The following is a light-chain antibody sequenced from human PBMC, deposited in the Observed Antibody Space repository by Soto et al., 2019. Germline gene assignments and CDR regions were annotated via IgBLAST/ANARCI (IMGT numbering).Light chain of an antibody. CDR3: QQFNNWPHT. V-gene: IGKV1-12*01. CDR1: QGISSW. CDR2: SAS. Sequence: DIQMTQSPSSVSASVGDRVTISCRASQGISSWLAWYQQKPGKAPSLLIYSASTLHSGVPSRFSGSGSGTDFTLTISSLQPEDFAVYYCQQFNNWPHTFGQGTRLEIK. J-gene: IGKJ2*01.